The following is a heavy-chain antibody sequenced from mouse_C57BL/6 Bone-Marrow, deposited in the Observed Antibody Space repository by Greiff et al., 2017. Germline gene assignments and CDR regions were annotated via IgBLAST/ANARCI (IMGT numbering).Heavy chain of an antibody. D-gene: IGHD2-1*01. J-gene: IGHJ4*01. CDR1: GYTFTSYW. Sequence: QVQLKQPGAELVKPGASVKMSCKASGYTFTSYWITWVKQRPGQGLEWIGDIYPGSGSTNYNEKFKSKATLTVDTSSSTAYMQLSSLTSEDSAVYYCARGDYGKMIAMDYWGQGTSVTVSS. CDR3: ARGDYGKMIAMDY. CDR2: IYPGSGST. V-gene: IGHV1-55*01.